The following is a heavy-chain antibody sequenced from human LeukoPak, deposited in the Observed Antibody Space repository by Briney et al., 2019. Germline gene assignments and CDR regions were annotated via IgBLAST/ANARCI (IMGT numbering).Heavy chain of an antibody. Sequence: PSETLSLTCAVSGGSISSSSYYWGWIRQPPGRGLEWIGSIYYSGSTYYNPSLKSRVTISVDTSKNQFSLKLSSVTAADTAVYYCARVLREGLYYYYYYMDVWGKGTTVTVSS. CDR3: ARVLREGLYYYYYYMDV. D-gene: IGHD3-10*01. CDR1: GGSISSSSYY. V-gene: IGHV4-39*01. CDR2: IYYSGST. J-gene: IGHJ6*03.